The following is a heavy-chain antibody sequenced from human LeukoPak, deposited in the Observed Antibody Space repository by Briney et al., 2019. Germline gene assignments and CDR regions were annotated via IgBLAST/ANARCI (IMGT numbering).Heavy chain of an antibody. V-gene: IGHV3-23*01. Sequence: PGGSLRLSCAASGFTFSSYAMSWVRQAPGKGLEWVSAISGSGGSTYYADSVKGRFTISRDNSKNTLYLQMNSLRAEDTAVYYCAKDRVLYSSKPNRFDPWGQGTLVTVSS. CDR3: AKDRVLYSSKPNRFDP. CDR1: GFTFSSYA. D-gene: IGHD6-13*01. J-gene: IGHJ5*02. CDR2: ISGSGGST.